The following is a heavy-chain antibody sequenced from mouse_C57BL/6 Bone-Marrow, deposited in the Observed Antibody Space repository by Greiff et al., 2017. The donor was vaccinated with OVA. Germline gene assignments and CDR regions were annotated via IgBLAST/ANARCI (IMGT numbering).Heavy chain of an antibody. J-gene: IGHJ2*01. CDR1: GYTFTSYW. Sequence: VQLQQPGAELVKPGASVKVSCKASGYTFTSYWMHWVKQRPGQGLEWIGRIHPSDSDTNYNQKFKGKATLTVDKSSSTAYMQISSLTSEDSAVYYSAIKSSPYDWDYWGQGTTLTVSS. CDR3: AIKSSPYDWDY. V-gene: IGHV1-74*01. CDR2: IHPSDSDT. D-gene: IGHD2-14*01.